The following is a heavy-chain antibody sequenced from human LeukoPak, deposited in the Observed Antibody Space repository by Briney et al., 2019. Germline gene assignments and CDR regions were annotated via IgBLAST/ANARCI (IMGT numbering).Heavy chain of an antibody. V-gene: IGHV3-74*01. Sequence: TGGSLRLSCAAAGFTFSNYWMHWVRQAPGKGLVWVSRIKSDGRTNYADSVKGRFTISRDNAKNTVSLQMNGLRAEDTGVYYCARAPSEIGGYYPEYFRHWGQGTLVTVSS. D-gene: IGHD3-22*01. J-gene: IGHJ1*01. CDR2: IKSDGRT. CDR1: GFTFSNYW. CDR3: ARAPSEIGGYYPEYFRH.